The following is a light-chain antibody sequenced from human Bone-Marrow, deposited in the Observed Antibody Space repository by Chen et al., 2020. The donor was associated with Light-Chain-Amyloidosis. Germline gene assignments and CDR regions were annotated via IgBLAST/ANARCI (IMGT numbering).Light chain of an antibody. CDR2: DDS. CDR3: QVWDRSSDSPV. CDR1: NIGSTS. J-gene: IGLJ3*02. V-gene: IGLV3-21*02. Sequence: SYVLTQPSSVSVAPGQTATIACGGNNIGSTSVHWYQQTPGQAPLLVVYDDSDRPSGIPERLSGCNCGKTATLTISRVEAGDEADYYCQVWDRSSDSPVFGGGTRLTVL.